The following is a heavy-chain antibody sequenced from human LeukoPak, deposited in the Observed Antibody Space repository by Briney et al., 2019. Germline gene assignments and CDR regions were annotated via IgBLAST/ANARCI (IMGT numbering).Heavy chain of an antibody. CDR3: ARDSRLKWTEYYFDF. D-gene: IGHD3/OR15-3a*01. Sequence: GTSLRLSCVASGFTFNYYAIHWVRQAPGKGLEWAAVISFDGKNKFYADSVKGRFTISRDNSKNTLYLQMNSLKPEDTAVYFCARDSRLKWTEYYFDFWGQGTLVTVSS. CDR1: GFTFNYYA. J-gene: IGHJ4*02. CDR2: ISFDGKNK. V-gene: IGHV3-30*04.